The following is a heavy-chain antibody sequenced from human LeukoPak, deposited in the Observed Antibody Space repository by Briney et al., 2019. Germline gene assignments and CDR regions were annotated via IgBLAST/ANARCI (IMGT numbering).Heavy chain of an antibody. Sequence: GGSLRLSCAASGFTFSNAWMGWVRQAPGKGLEWVGRIKSKTDGGTTDYAAPVKGRFTISRDDSKNTLYLQMNGLKTEDTAVYYCTTDNWYSSGWYDDGIDYWGQGTLVTVSS. J-gene: IGHJ4*02. D-gene: IGHD6-19*01. CDR1: GFTFSNAW. CDR3: TTDNWYSSGWYDDGIDY. V-gene: IGHV3-15*01. CDR2: IKSKTDGGTT.